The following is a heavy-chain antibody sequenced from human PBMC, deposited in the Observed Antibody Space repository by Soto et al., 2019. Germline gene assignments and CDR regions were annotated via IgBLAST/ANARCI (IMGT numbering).Heavy chain of an antibody. D-gene: IGHD3-3*01. CDR2: INAGNGNT. CDR1: GYTFTSYA. V-gene: IGHV1-3*01. Sequence: ASVKVSCKASGYTFTSYAMHWVRQAPGQRLEWMGWINAGNGNTKYSQKFQGRVTITRDTSASTAYMELSSLRSEDTAVYYCARGGRLRFLEWLFPKEGWFDPWGQGTLVTVS. CDR3: ARGGRLRFLEWLFPKEGWFDP. J-gene: IGHJ5*02.